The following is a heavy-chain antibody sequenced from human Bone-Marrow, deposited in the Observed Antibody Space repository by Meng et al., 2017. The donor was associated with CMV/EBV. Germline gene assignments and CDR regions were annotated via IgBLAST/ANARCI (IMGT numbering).Heavy chain of an antibody. CDR3: ARGGYCTSTMCYNLNAFDI. J-gene: IGHJ3*02. Sequence: GGSLRRSCAASGFTFSDTEMNWVRQAPGEGLEWVSYISSSGSPIYYADSVKGRFTISRDNAKNSLFLQMNSLRAEDTAVYYCARGGYCTSTMCYNLNAFDIWGQGTVVTVSS. D-gene: IGHD2-2*03. V-gene: IGHV3-48*03. CDR2: ISSSGSPI. CDR1: GFTFSDTE.